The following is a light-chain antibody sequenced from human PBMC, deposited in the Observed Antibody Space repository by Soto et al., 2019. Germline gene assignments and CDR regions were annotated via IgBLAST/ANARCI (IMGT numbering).Light chain of an antibody. CDR2: KAS. J-gene: IGKJ1*01. V-gene: IGKV1-5*03. Sequence: DIQMTQSPSTLSGSVGERVTITCRASQTISSWLAWYQQKPGKAPKLMIYKASTLKSGVPSRFSGSRSRTKFILNIRNLQSDHFAPCSCQHYKSHSDAFGQATKVDIK. CDR1: QTISSW. CDR3: QHYKSHSDA.